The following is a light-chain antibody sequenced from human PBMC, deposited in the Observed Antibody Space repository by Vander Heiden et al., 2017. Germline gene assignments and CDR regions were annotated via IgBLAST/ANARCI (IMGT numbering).Light chain of an antibody. J-gene: IGLJ1*01. CDR1: RRDVGSYNH. CDR3: TSFSSSGTYV. V-gene: IGLV2-18*02. Sequence: QSALTQPPSVSGSPGQSVPISCTGTRRDVGSYNHNACYQQPPVTAPKLMIYGVNNRPSGVPDRFSGSKSGNTASLTISGLQAEDEADYYCTSFSSSGTYVFGTGTEVTV. CDR2: GVN.